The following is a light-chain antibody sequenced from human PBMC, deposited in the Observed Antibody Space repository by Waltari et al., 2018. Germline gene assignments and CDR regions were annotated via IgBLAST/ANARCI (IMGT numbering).Light chain of an antibody. Sequence: EIVMTQSPATLSVSPGERATLSCRASQSVSSNLAWYEQKPGQTPRLLMYCAFTRATGMPARLMSSRSGTAFSIIISSSLSAEFSVYYCQQYNNWPPITFGQGTRLEIK. J-gene: IGKJ5*01. CDR2: CAF. CDR3: QQYNNWPPIT. CDR1: QSVSSN. V-gene: IGKV3-15*01.